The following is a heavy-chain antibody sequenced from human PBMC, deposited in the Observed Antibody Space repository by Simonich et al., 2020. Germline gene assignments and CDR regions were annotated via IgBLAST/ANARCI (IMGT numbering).Heavy chain of an antibody. CDR1: GYTFTSYG. CDR2: ISADKGNT. V-gene: IGHV1-18*01. CDR3: ARASRGTWWYYYFDY. Sequence: QVQLVQSGAEVKKPGASVKVSCKASGYTFTSYGISWGRQAPGQGLEGMGGISADKGNTNYAQKLQGRVTMTTDTSTSTAYMELRSLRSDDTAVYYCARASRGTWWYYYFDYWGQGTLVTVSS. D-gene: IGHD2-15*01. J-gene: IGHJ4*02.